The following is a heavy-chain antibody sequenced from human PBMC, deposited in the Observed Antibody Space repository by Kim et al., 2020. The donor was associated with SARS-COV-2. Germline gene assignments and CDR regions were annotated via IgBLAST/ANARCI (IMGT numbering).Heavy chain of an antibody. J-gene: IGHJ4*02. V-gene: IGHV1-3*01. D-gene: IGHD6-19*01. CDR3: ARAGSGYSSDFDY. Sequence: YSQKFQGRVTITRDTSASTAYMELSSLRSEDTAVYYCARAGSGYSSDFDYWGQGTLVTVSS.